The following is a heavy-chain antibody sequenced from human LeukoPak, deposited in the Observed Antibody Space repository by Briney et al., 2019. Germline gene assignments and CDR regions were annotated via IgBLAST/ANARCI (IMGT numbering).Heavy chain of an antibody. Sequence: GASLRLSCAASGFTFSKYWMLWVRQPPGKGLESVSRINTDWTVTTYADSVKGRFTVSRDNADNTMFLQMNSVRDEDTAVYYCATKQWLAPPPDSWGQGTPVTVSS. CDR3: ATKQWLAPPPDS. J-gene: IGHJ4*02. D-gene: IGHD6-19*01. CDR2: INTDWTVT. CDR1: GFTFSKYW. V-gene: IGHV3-74*01.